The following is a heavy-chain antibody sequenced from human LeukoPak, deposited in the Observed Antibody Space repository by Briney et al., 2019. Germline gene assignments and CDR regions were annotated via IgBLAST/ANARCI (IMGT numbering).Heavy chain of an antibody. CDR2: ISSSSSYI. J-gene: IGHJ3*02. CDR3: AREPNYDSSGYYSAFDI. V-gene: IGHV3-21*01. D-gene: IGHD3-22*01. Sequence: KPGGSLRLSCAASGLTFSSYSMNWVRQAPGKGLEWVSSISSSSSYIYYADSVKGRFTISRDNAKNSLYLQMNSLRAEDTAVYYCAREPNYDSSGYYSAFDIWGQGTMVTVSS. CDR1: GLTFSSYS.